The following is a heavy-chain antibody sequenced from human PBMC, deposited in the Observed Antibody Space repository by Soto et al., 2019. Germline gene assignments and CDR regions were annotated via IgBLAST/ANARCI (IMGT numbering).Heavy chain of an antibody. J-gene: IGHJ5*02. CDR2: IYYSGST. CDR3: ARGRPLLRFLDP. D-gene: IGHD3-3*01. CDR1: GGSISSYY. Sequence: SETLALTCTVSGGSISSYYWSWIRQPPGKGLEWIGYIYYSGSTNYNPSLKSRVTISVDTSKNQFSLKLSSVTAADTAVYYCARGRPLLRFLDPWGQGTLVTVSS. V-gene: IGHV4-59*01.